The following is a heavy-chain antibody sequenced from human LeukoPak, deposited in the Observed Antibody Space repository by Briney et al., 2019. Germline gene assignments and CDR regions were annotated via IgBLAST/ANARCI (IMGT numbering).Heavy chain of an antibody. J-gene: IGHJ4*02. CDR3: AKGRSGYLVDY. V-gene: IGHV3-9*01. Sequence: GGSLRLSCAASGFTFDDYAMHWVRQAPGKGLEWVSGISWNSGSIGYADSVKGRFTISRDNAKDSLYLQLNSLRAEDTALYYCAKGRSGYLVDYWGQGTLVTVSS. D-gene: IGHD3-22*01. CDR2: ISWNSGSI. CDR1: GFTFDDYA.